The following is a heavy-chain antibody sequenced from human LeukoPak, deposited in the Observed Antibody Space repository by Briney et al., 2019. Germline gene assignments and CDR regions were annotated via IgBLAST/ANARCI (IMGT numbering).Heavy chain of an antibody. J-gene: IGHJ4*02. CDR3: ARAGDTMVTTGNLDY. V-gene: IGHV3-11*05. Sequence: GGSLRLSCAASGFTFSDYYVTWIRQAPWKGLEWVSYISDSSTYTNYADSVKGRFTISRDNARSSLYLQMNSLRAEDTAMYYCARAGDTMVTTGNLDYWGQGTLVTVSS. CDR2: ISDSSTYT. CDR1: GFTFSDYY. D-gene: IGHD4-17*01.